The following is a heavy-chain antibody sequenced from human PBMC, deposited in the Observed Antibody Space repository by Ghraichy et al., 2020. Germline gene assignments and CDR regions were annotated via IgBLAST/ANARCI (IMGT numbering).Heavy chain of an antibody. D-gene: IGHD3-16*01. CDR2: IYYSGST. J-gene: IGHJ3*02. CDR3: ARERLGGPTSGGDI. CDR1: GGSISSGGYY. Sequence: SQTLSLTCTVSGGSISSGGYYWSWIRQHPGKGLEWIGYIYYSGSTYYNPSLKSRVTISVDTSKNQFSLKLSSVTAADTAVYYCARERLGGPTSGGDIWGQGTMVTVSS. V-gene: IGHV4-31*03.